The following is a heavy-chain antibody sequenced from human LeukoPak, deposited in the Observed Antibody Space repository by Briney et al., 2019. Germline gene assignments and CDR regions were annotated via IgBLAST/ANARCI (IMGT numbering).Heavy chain of an antibody. V-gene: IGHV4-39*02. Sequence: SETLSLTCTVSGDSIGRSTYYWAWIRQPPGKGLEWIGSVYYGRSPYFNPSLESRATISVDTSKNHLSLKMSSVTAADTAVYYCARSSGTGTFSYWGQGTLVTVSS. CDR2: VYYGRSP. CDR3: ARSSGTGTFSY. J-gene: IGHJ4*02. CDR1: GDSIGRSTYY. D-gene: IGHD6-25*01.